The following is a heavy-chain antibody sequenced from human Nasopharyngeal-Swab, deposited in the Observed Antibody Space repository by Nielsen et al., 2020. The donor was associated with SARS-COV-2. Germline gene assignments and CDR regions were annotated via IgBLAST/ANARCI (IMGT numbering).Heavy chain of an antibody. J-gene: IGHJ6*03. CDR2: IYTSGST. CDR1: GGSISSGSYY. CDR3: ARVTYYDFWSGYSDYYYYYMDV. D-gene: IGHD3-3*01. V-gene: IGHV4-61*02. Sequence: SETLSLTCTVSGGSISSGSYYCSWIRQPAGKGLEWIGRIYTSGSTNYNPSLKSRVTISVDTSKNQFSLKLSSVTAADTAVYHCARVTYYDFWSGYSDYYYYYMDVWGKGTTVTVSS.